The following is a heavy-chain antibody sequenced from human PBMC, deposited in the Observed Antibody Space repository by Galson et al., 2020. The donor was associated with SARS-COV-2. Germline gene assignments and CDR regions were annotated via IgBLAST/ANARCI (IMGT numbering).Heavy chain of an antibody. CDR3: AREAFDSRGYFHTDVFDM. D-gene: IGHD3-22*01. Sequence: GESLKISCKASGYSFTSYGISWVRQAPGHGLEWMGWISGYTGNSNYVQKLQGRVTMTTDTSTTTAYMELRSLRSDDTAVYYCAREAFDSRGYFHTDVFDMWGQGTMVTVAS. V-gene: IGHV1-18*01. J-gene: IGHJ3*02. CDR2: ISGYTGNS. CDR1: GYSFTSYG.